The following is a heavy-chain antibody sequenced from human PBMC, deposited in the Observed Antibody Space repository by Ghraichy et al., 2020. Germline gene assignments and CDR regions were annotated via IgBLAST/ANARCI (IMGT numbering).Heavy chain of an antibody. CDR2: IGESGDST. CDR1: GFNFGSYA. D-gene: IGHD2-2*01. Sequence: LSLTCATYGFNFGSYAMSWVRQVPGKGLEWVSVIGESGDSTYYADSVKGRFTISRDRSKNTLYLQMDSLRVEDTAVYYCARGSSLSCYASLDYWGQGTLVTVSS. J-gene: IGHJ4*02. CDR3: ARGSSLSCYASLDY. V-gene: IGHV3-23*01.